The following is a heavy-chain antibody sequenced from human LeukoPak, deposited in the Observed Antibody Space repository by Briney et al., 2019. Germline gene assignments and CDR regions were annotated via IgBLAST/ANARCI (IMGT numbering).Heavy chain of an antibody. CDR2: INPNSGGT. V-gene: IGHV1-2*02. CDR1: GYTFTGYY. J-gene: IGHJ4*02. CDR3: ARTASITIFGVPFPGY. Sequence: ASVKVSCKASGYTFTGYYMHWVRQAPGRGLEWMGWINPNSGGTNYAQKLQGRVTMTRDTSISTAYMELSRLRSDDTAVYYCARTASITIFGVPFPGYWGQGTLVTVSS. D-gene: IGHD3-3*01.